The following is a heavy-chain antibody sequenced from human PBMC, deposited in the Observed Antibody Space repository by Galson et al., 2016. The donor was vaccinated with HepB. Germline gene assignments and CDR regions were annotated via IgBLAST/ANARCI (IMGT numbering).Heavy chain of an antibody. Sequence: SETLSLTCTVSGSSIISNGYYWGWVRQPPGKGLEWIGSIYYSGTTYYNPSLKSRVTMSVDTSTNQFSLKLASVTAADTAVYYCARRNVAPFDFWGQGTLVTVSS. CDR1: GSSIISNGYY. CDR3: ARRNVAPFDF. CDR2: IYYSGTT. D-gene: IGHD2-8*01. V-gene: IGHV4-39*01. J-gene: IGHJ4*02.